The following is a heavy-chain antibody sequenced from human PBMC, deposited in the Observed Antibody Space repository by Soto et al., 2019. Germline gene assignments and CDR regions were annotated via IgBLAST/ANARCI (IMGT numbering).Heavy chain of an antibody. CDR3: ARPELGQTYYGMDV. CDR1: GFTFSSYG. J-gene: IGHJ6*02. V-gene: IGHV3-33*01. Sequence: GGSLRLSCAASGFTFSSYGMHWVRQAPGKGLEWVAVIWYDGSNKYYADSVKGRFTISRDNSKNTLYLQMNSLRAEDTAVYYCARPELGQTYYGMDVWGQGTTVTVSS. D-gene: IGHD7-27*01. CDR2: IWYDGSNK.